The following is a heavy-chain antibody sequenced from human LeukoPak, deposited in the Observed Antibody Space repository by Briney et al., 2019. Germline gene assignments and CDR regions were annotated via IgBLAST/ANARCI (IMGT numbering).Heavy chain of an antibody. Sequence: GSVKVSCKASGYTFSNYHFHWVRQAPGQGLEWMGIINPSGGSTNYAQSFQGRVTMTSDTSTSTVYMKLNSLRSEDTAVYYCASREGGGLRFFDWLFDAFDIWGQGTMVTVSS. CDR1: GYTFSNYH. CDR2: INPSGGST. CDR3: ASREGGGLRFFDWLFDAFDI. D-gene: IGHD3-9*01. J-gene: IGHJ3*02. V-gene: IGHV1-46*01.